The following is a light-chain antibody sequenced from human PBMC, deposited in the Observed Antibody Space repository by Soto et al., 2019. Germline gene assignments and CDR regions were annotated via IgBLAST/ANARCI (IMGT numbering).Light chain of an antibody. CDR1: QSLDSW. CDR2: KTS. V-gene: IGKV1-5*03. CDR3: QQYHTFST. J-gene: IGKJ1*01. Sequence: DIQMTQSPSTLSASVEDRVTITCRASQSLDSWLAWYQQKPGKPPKLLIYKTSILEFGVTSRFSGSGSATLFTLTISSLQPDDFATYYCQQYHTFSTFGQGTKVEIK.